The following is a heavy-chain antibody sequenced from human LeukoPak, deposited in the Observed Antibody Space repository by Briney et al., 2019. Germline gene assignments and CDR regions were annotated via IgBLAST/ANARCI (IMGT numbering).Heavy chain of an antibody. V-gene: IGHV3-23*01. D-gene: IGHD3-9*01. CDR1: GFAFRNHA. J-gene: IGHJ1*01. CDR2: ISASGVDT. Sequence: GGSLRLSCVASGFAFRNHAMTWVRQAPGKGLEWVSSISASGVDTFYAPSVKGRFTISRDNSKNTLYLQINSMRAEYTAIYCCSKEIFFYDPIWGQGAPGTVSS. CDR3: SKEIFFYDPI.